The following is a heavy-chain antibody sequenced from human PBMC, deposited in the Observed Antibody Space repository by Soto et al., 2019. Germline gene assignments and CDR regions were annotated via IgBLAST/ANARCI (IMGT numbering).Heavy chain of an antibody. V-gene: IGHV3-7*01. CDR1: GFTFSSYW. J-gene: IGHJ3*02. CDR2: IKQDGSEK. D-gene: IGHD3-9*01. CDR3: APSLLGSFDALGTGNWDAFDI. Sequence: GGSLRLSCAASGFTFSSYWMSWVRQAPGKGLEWVANIKQDGSEKYYVDSVKGRFTISRDNAKNSLYLQMNSLRAEDTAVYYCAPSLLGSFDALGTGNWDAFDIWGQGTMVTVSS.